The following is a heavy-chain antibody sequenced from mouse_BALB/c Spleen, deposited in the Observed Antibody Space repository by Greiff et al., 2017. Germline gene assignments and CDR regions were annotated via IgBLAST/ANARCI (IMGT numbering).Heavy chain of an antibody. Sequence: VQLQQSGAELAKPGASVKMSCKASGYTFTSYWMHWVKQRPGKGLEWIGYINPSTGYTEYNQKFKDKATLTADKSSSTAYMQLSSLTSEDSAVYYCAIDYYCYLFDYWGQGTTLTVSS. V-gene: IGHV1-7*01. CDR1: GYTFTSYW. J-gene: IGHJ2*01. D-gene: IGHD1-2*01. CDR2: INPSTGYT. CDR3: AIDYYCYLFDY.